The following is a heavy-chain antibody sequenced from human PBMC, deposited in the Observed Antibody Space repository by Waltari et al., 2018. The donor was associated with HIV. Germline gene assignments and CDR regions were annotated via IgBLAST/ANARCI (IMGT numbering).Heavy chain of an antibody. J-gene: IGHJ3*02. D-gene: IGHD3-22*01. V-gene: IGHV3-49*05. CDR2: IRSKAYGGTT. CDR3: TRDRPESYDSSGFDAFDI. CDR1: GFTFGDYA. Sequence: EVQLVESGGGLVKPGRSLRLSCTASGFTFGDYAMSWFRQAPGKGLEWVGFIRSKAYGGTTEYAASVKGRFTISRDDSKSIAYLQMNSLKTGDTAVYYCTRDRPESYDSSGFDAFDIWGQGTMVTVSS.